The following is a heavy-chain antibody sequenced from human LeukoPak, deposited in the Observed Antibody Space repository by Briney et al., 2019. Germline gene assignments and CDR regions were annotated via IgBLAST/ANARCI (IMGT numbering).Heavy chain of an antibody. D-gene: IGHD1-14*01. CDR3: ARDPEAEPRNAFDI. Sequence: GASVKVSCKASGYSFTSYYMHWVRQAPGQGLEWMGWINPNSGGTNYAQKFQGRVTMTRDTSISTAYMELSRLRSDDTAVYYCARDPEAEPRNAFDIWGQGTMVTVSS. J-gene: IGHJ3*02. CDR2: INPNSGGT. CDR1: GYSFTSYY. V-gene: IGHV1-2*02.